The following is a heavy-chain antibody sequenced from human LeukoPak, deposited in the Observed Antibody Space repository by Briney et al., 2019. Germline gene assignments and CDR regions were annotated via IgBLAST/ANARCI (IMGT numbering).Heavy chain of an antibody. J-gene: IGHJ4*02. CDR2: ISGSGGST. D-gene: IGHD1-1*01. CDR1: GFTVSSNY. Sequence: PGGSLRLSCAASGFTVSSNYMSWVRQAPGKGLEWVSAISGSGGSTYYADSVKGRFTISRDNSKNTLYLQMNSLRAEDTAVYYCAKDYWNDVYFDYWGQGTLVTVSS. CDR3: AKDYWNDVYFDY. V-gene: IGHV3-23*01.